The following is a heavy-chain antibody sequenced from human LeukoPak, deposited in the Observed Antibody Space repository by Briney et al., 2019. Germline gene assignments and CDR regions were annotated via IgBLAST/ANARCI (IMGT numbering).Heavy chain of an antibody. D-gene: IGHD6-13*01. Sequence: SVKVSCKASGYTFTGYYMHWVRQAPGQGLEWMGGIIPIFGTANYAQKFQGRVTITADESTSTAYMELSSLRSEDTAVYYCAREAAAGSYGMDVWGQGTTVTVSS. CDR1: GYTFTGYY. CDR2: IIPIFGTA. J-gene: IGHJ6*02. V-gene: IGHV1-69*13. CDR3: AREAAAGSYGMDV.